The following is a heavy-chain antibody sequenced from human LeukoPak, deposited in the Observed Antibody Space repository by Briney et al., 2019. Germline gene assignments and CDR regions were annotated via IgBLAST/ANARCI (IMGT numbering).Heavy chain of an antibody. Sequence: SETLSLTCTVSGGSISSYYWSWIRQPPGKGLEWIGYIYYSGSTNYNPSLKSRVTISVDTSKNQFSLKLSSVTAADTAVYYCASSPAHYYGPVDAFDIWGQGTMVTVSS. CDR3: ASSPAHYYGPVDAFDI. V-gene: IGHV4-59*01. CDR2: IYYSGST. J-gene: IGHJ3*02. D-gene: IGHD3-10*01. CDR1: GGSISSYY.